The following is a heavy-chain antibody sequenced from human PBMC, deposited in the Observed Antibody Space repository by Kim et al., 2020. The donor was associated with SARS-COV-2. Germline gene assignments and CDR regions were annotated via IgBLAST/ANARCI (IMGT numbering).Heavy chain of an antibody. V-gene: IGHV3-48*02. CDR3: ARIVGATSYYYYGMDV. J-gene: IGHJ6*02. Sequence: GGSLRLSCAASGFTFSSYSMNWVRQAPGKGLEWVSYISSSSSTIYYADSVKGRFTISRDNAKNSLYLQMNSLRDEDTAVYYCARIVGATSYYYYGMDVWGQGTTLTGSS. D-gene: IGHD1-26*01. CDR1: GFTFSSYS. CDR2: ISSSSSTI.